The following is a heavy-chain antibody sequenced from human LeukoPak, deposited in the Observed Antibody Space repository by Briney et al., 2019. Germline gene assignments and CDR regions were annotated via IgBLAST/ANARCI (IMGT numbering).Heavy chain of an antibody. Sequence: ASVKVPCKASGYTFTGYYIHWVRQAPGQGLEWMGWINSGGTNYAQKFQGRVTMTRDTSNSTAYMELSRLRSDDTAVYYCARSGGHIGSGSYYGNWFDPWGQGTLVTVSS. D-gene: IGHD3-10*01. V-gene: IGHV1-2*02. CDR1: GYTFTGYY. CDR3: ARSGGHIGSGSYYGNWFDP. J-gene: IGHJ5*02. CDR2: INSGGT.